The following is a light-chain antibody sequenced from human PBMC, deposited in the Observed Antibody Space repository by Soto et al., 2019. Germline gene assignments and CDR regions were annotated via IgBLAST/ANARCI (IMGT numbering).Light chain of an antibody. Sequence: QLVLTQPASVSGSPGQSITISCTGTSSDVGGYNYVSWYQQHPGKAPKLMIYDVSNRPSGVSNRFSGSKSGNTASLTISGLQAEDEADYYCSSYTSSSTSHVVFGGGTQLTVL. CDR2: DVS. J-gene: IGLJ2*01. CDR3: SSYTSSSTSHVV. V-gene: IGLV2-14*01. CDR1: SSDVGGYNY.